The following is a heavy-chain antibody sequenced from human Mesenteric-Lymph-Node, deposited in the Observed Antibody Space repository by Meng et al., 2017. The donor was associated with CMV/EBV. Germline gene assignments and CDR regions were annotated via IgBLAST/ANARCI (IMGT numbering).Heavy chain of an antibody. D-gene: IGHD1-20*01. Sequence: TFRTYGISWVRQAPGQGLEWMGGIIPFFGTVNYAQKFQGRVTLTTDKNTSTAYMEVTSLRSEDTAVYYCARRASRSNWNPEYYFDYWGQGTLVTVSS. J-gene: IGHJ4*02. CDR2: IIPFFGTV. CDR3: ARRASRSNWNPEYYFDY. CDR1: TFRTYG. V-gene: IGHV1-69*05.